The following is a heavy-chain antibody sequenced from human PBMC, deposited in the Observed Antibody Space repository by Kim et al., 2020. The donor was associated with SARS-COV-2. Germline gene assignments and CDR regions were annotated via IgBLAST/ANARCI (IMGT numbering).Heavy chain of an antibody. CDR3: ARGGLAYDILTGYYHVGMDV. CDR1: GGSISSGSYY. V-gene: IGHV4-61*02. J-gene: IGHJ6*02. CDR2: IYTSGST. D-gene: IGHD3-9*01. Sequence: SETLSLTCTVSGGSISSGSYYWSWIRQPAGKGLEWIGRIYTSGSTNYNPSLKSRVTISVDTSKNQFSLKLSSVTAADTAVYYCARGGLAYDILTGYYHVGMDVWGQGTTVTVSS.